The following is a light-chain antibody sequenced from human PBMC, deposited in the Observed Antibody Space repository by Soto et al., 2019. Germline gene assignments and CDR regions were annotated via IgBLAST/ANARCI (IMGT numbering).Light chain of an antibody. J-gene: IGKJ1*01. V-gene: IGKV3-20*01. Sequence: EIVLTQSPGSLSLSPGERATLSCSASQSVRSSYLAWYRQKPGQAPSLLIYGASSRATGVPDRFSGSGSETDFTLTISRLEPEDFAVYYCQQYGTFPRTFGQGTKVDIK. CDR3: QQYGTFPRT. CDR1: QSVRSSY. CDR2: GAS.